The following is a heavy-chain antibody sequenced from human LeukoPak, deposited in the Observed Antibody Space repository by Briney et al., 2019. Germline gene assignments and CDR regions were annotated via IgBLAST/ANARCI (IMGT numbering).Heavy chain of an antibody. CDR1: GGSISSYY. D-gene: IGHD4-23*01. CDR3: ARDRSPYGGNSLYYYYYMDV. CDR2: IYTSGST. Sequence: SETLSLTCTVSGGSISSYYWSWIRQPPGKGLEWIGRIYTSGSTDYNPSLKSRVTMSVDTSENQFSLKLSSVTAADTAVYYCARDRSPYGGNSLYYYYYMDVWGKGTTVTISS. J-gene: IGHJ6*03. V-gene: IGHV4-4*07.